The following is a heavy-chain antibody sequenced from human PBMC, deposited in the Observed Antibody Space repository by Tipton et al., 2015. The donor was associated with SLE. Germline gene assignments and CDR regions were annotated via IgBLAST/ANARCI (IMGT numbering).Heavy chain of an antibody. Sequence: SLRLSCAASGFTFSDYGMHWVRQAPGKGLEWVAFIRYEGGNKYHADSVKGRFTISRDNSKNTLYLQMNSLRAEDTAIYYCAKDRRIDSGSAFDPWGQGTLVTVSS. D-gene: IGHD3-10*01. V-gene: IGHV3-30*02. CDR1: GFTFSDYG. J-gene: IGHJ5*02. CDR2: IRYEGGNK. CDR3: AKDRRIDSGSAFDP.